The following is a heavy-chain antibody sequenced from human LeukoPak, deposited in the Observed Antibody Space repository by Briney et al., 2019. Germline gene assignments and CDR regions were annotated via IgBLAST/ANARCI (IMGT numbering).Heavy chain of an antibody. D-gene: IGHD6-13*01. CDR3: ARETGIAAAGIPY. CDR2: IYDSGST. V-gene: IGHV4-31*03. Sequence: SETLSLTCTVSAYSISSGYYWSWIRQHSGKGLEWIGNIYDSGSTYYNPSLKSRVTISVDTSKNQFSLKLSSVTAADTAVYYCARETGIAAAGIPYWGQGTLVTVSS. CDR1: AYSISSGYY. J-gene: IGHJ4*02.